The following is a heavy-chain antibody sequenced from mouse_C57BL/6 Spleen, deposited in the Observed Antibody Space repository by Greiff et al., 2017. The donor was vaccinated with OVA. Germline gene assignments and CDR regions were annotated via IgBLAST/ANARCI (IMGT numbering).Heavy chain of an antibody. V-gene: IGHV1-55*01. J-gene: IGHJ1*03. CDR1: GYTFTSYW. CDR2: IYPGSGST. Sequence: VQLQQPGAELVKPGASVKMSCKASGYTFTSYWITWVKQRPGQGLEWIGDIYPGSGSTNYNEKFKSKATLTVDTSSSTAYMQLSSLTSEDSAVYYCASYYGNFNWYFDVWGTGTTVTVSS. D-gene: IGHD2-1*01. CDR3: ASYYGNFNWYFDV.